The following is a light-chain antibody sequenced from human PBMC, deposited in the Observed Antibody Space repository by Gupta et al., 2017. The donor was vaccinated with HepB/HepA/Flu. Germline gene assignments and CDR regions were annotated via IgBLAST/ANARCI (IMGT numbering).Light chain of an antibody. CDR3: QQDKNWPCI. Sequence: EIVMTQSPATLSVSPGEKATLSCRASQSLGDNLAWYQQKPGQAPRLLIFAASSRATGIPARFSGSGCGTEFSLTISSLQSEDFALYYCQQDKNWPCIFGLGTNLEIK. CDR1: QSLGDN. V-gene: IGKV3-15*01. CDR2: AAS. J-gene: IGKJ2*02.